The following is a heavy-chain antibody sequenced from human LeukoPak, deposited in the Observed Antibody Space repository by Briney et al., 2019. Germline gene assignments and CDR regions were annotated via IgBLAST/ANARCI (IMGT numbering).Heavy chain of an antibody. CDR2: ITKSSSTI. D-gene: IGHD6-19*01. CDR1: GFTFNTYS. Sequence: GGSLRLSCAASGFTFNTYSMNWVRQAPGKGLEWLSYITKSSSTIHYADSVKGRFTISRDNVKNSVYLEMNSLRDEGTAVYYCARMYTSGWYLDYLGQGTLVTVSS. CDR3: ARMYTSGWYLDY. J-gene: IGHJ4*02. V-gene: IGHV3-48*02.